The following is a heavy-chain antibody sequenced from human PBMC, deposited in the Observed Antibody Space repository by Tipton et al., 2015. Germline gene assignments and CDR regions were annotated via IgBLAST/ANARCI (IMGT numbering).Heavy chain of an antibody. J-gene: IGHJ6*02. D-gene: IGHD6-13*01. V-gene: IGHV1-69*10. CDR3: ARDRGYSSRGGRVASGGYYYGMDA. CDR2: LVPLLRVP. CDR1: GGTFSNYA. Sequence: QLVQSGAEVKKPGSSVKVSCKASGGTFSNYAISWVRQAPGQGLEWVGGLVPLLRVPNYAQKFQGRVTITADESSTTSYLEVTSLTSEDTAVYYCARDRGYSSRGGRVASGGYYYGMDAWGQGTTVTVSS.